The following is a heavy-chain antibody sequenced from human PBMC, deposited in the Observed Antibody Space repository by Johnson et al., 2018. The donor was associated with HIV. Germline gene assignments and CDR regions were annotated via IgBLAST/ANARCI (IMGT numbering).Heavy chain of an antibody. CDR2: IKQDGSEK. Sequence: EVQLVESGGGVVQPGRSLRLSCAASGFTFSSYGMHWVRQAPGKGLEWVATIKQDGSEKYYLDSVKGRFTISRDNARNSLYLQMNSLRAEDTAVYYWGRDGSDDSSGYYWGAFDIWGQGTMVTVSS. CDR1: GFTFSSYG. V-gene: IGHV3-7*01. CDR3: GRDGSDDSSGYYWGAFDI. D-gene: IGHD3-22*01. J-gene: IGHJ3*02.